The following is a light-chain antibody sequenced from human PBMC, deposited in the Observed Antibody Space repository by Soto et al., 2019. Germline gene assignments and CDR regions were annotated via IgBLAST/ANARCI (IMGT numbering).Light chain of an antibody. V-gene: IGLV4-69*01. CDR1: SGHSSYA. CDR3: QTQGV. J-gene: IGLJ1*01. Sequence: QPVLTQSPSASASLGASVKLTCTLSSGHSSYAIAWHQQQPEKGPRYLMKLNSDGSHSKGDGIPDRFSGSSSGAERYLTISSLQSEDEADYYCQTQGVFGTGTKLTVL. CDR2: LNSDGSH.